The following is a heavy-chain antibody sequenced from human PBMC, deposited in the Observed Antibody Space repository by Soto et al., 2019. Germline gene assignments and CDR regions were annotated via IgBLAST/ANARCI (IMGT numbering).Heavy chain of an antibody. CDR3: ARDKGIAAAGITWFDP. D-gene: IGHD6-13*01. CDR1: GDSMNTYH. V-gene: IGHV4-4*07. CDR2: VHSSGST. J-gene: IGHJ5*02. Sequence: ASETLSLTCTVSGDSMNTYHWSWIRQPAGKGLEWIGHVHSSGSTNYNPSLKSRVTMSVDTSKNQFSLRLMSVTAADTAVYYCARDKGIAAAGITWFDPWGQGSPATVYS.